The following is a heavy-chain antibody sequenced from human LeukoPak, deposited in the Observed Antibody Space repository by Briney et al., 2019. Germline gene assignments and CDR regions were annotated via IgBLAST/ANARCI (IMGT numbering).Heavy chain of an antibody. CDR2: ISHSGST. V-gene: IGHV4-38-2*02. CDR1: GYSISSGYY. D-gene: IGHD5-18*01. CDR3: ARGGYNYGLSHSFDY. J-gene: IGHJ4*02. Sequence: PSETLSLTCTVSGYSISSGYYWGWIRQPPGKGLEWIGSISHSGSTYYSPSLKSRVTISADTSKNQFSLKLSSVTAADTAMYYCARGGYNYGLSHSFDYWGQGTLVTVSS.